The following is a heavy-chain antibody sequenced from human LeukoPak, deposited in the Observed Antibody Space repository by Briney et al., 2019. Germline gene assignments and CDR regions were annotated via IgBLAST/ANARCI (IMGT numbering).Heavy chain of an antibody. V-gene: IGHV1-18*01. CDR1: GYTFSSYG. CDR2: ISADNGNT. Sequence: ASVNDSFKASGYTFSSYGISWVRQAPGQGLEWMGWISADNGNTNYALKLQGRVTMTTDTSTSTAYMELRSLRSDDTAVYYCTRVRDILTGYYNYMDVWGKGTTVTVSS. J-gene: IGHJ6*03. D-gene: IGHD3-9*01. CDR3: TRVRDILTGYYNYMDV.